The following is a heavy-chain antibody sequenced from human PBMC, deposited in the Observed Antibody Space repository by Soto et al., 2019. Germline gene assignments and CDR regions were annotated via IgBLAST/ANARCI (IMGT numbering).Heavy chain of an antibody. V-gene: IGHV3-33*01. J-gene: IGHJ5*02. D-gene: IGHD3-3*01. CDR3: ARDLSTLGFDP. CDR2: IWYDGSNK. Sequence: QVQLAESGGGVVQPGRSLRLSCAASGFTFSSYGMHWVRQAPGKGLEWVAVIWYDGSNKYYADSVKGRFTISRDNSKNTLYLQMNSLRAEDTAVYYCARDLSTLGFDPWGQGTLVTVSS. CDR1: GFTFSSYG.